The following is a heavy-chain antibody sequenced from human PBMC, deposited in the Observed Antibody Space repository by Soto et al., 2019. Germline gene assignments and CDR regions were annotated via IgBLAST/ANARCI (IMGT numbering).Heavy chain of an antibody. CDR3: ARAHSVVVPAAEYYFDY. CDR1: GGSISSYY. D-gene: IGHD2-2*01. V-gene: IGHV4-59*01. Sequence: SETLSLTCTVSGGSISSYYWSWIRQPPGKGLEWIGYIYYSGSTNYNPSLKSRVTISVDTSKNQFSLKLSSVTAADTAVYYCARAHSVVVPAAEYYFDYWGQGTLVTVSS. CDR2: IYYSGST. J-gene: IGHJ4*02.